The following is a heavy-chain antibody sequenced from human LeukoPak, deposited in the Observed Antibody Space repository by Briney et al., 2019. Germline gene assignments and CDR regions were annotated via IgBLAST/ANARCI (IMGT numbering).Heavy chain of an antibody. CDR3: ARGYKGATGYYYYYMDV. V-gene: IGHV1-2*02. CDR1: GYTFTGYY. J-gene: IGHJ6*03. CDR2: INPNSGGT. D-gene: IGHD1-26*01. Sequence: ASVKVSCKASGYTFTGYYMHWVRQAPGQGLEWMGWINPNSGGTNYAQKFQGRVTMTRDTSISTAYMELSRLRSDDTAVYYCARGYKGATGYYYYYMDVWGKGTTVTISS.